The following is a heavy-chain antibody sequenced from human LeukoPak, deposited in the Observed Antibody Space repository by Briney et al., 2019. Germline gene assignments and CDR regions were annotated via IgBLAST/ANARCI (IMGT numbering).Heavy chain of an antibody. V-gene: IGHV1-69*01. CDR3: ASQSHHCSSTSCYMDV. Sequence: SVTVSCKASGGTFSSYAISWVRQAPGQGLEWMGGIIPIFGTANYPQKFQGRVTITADESTSTAYMELSSLRSEDTAVYYCASQSHHCSSTSCYMDVWGKGTTVTVSS. CDR1: GGTFSSYA. D-gene: IGHD2-2*01. CDR2: IIPIFGTA. J-gene: IGHJ6*03.